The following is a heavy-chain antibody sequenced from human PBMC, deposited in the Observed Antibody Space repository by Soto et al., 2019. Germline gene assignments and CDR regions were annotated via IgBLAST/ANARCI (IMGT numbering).Heavy chain of an antibody. CDR3: ARTQTKSEYSGPTPRLFWFDP. V-gene: IGHV1-18*01. D-gene: IGHD5-12*01. Sequence: GASVKVSCKASGYTFTSYGISWVRQAPGQGLEWMGWISAYNGNTNYAQKLQGRVTMTTDTSTSTAYMELRSLRSDDTAVYYCARTQTKSEYSGPTPRLFWFDPWGQGTLVTVSS. CDR1: GYTFTSYG. J-gene: IGHJ5*02. CDR2: ISAYNGNT.